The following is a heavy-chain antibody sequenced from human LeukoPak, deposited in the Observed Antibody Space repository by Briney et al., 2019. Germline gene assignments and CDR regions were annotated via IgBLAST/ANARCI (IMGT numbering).Heavy chain of an antibody. Sequence: ASVKVSCKASGYTFTSYGISWVRQAPGQGLEWMGWISAYNGNTNYAQKLQGRVTMTTDTSTSTAYMELRSLRSDDTAVYYCARVGRYCSGGSCPDYWGQGTLVTVSS. CDR2: ISAYNGNT. CDR1: GYTFTSYG. CDR3: ARVGRYCSGGSCPDY. J-gene: IGHJ4*02. D-gene: IGHD2-15*01. V-gene: IGHV1-18*01.